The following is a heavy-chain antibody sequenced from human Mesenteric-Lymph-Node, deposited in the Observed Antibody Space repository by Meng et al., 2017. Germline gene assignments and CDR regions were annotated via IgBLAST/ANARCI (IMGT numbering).Heavy chain of an antibody. Sequence: HPRLQEAGQGLVKPSEPTSLTYSVSGCSISTSGYYWGWITQPPGKGLEWIGSIGHSGTTYYTPSLRRRVTVSIDTSKNQFSLEVTSVTAADTAVYYCVRSSGWVRTGFDPWGQGTLVTVSS. J-gene: IGHJ5*02. CDR3: VRSSGWVRTGFDP. D-gene: IGHD6-19*01. CDR1: GCSISTSGYY. CDR2: IGHSGTT. V-gene: IGHV4-39*01.